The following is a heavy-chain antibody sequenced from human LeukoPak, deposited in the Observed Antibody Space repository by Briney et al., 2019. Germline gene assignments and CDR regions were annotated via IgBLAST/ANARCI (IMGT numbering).Heavy chain of an antibody. D-gene: IGHD3-9*01. Sequence: SVKVSCKASGGTFSSYAISWVRQAPGQGLEWMGGIIPIFGTANYAQKFQGRVTITADESTSTAYMELSSLRSEDTAVYYCARGSRYYDILAGPYYFDYWGQGTLVTVSS. CDR3: ARGSRYYDILAGPYYFDY. J-gene: IGHJ4*02. CDR1: GGTFSSYA. V-gene: IGHV1-69*01. CDR2: IIPIFGTA.